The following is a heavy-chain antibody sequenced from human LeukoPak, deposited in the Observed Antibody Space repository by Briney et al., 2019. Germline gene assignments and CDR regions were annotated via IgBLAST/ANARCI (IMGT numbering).Heavy chain of an antibody. CDR1: GYTFTGYY. CDR2: INPNSGGT. J-gene: IGHJ6*02. Sequence: ALVKVSCKASGYTFTGYYMHWVRQAPGQGLEWMGWINPNSGGTNYAQKSQGWVTMTRDTSISTAYMELSRLRSDDTAVYYCARGPLYYYYGMDVWGQGTTVTVSS. CDR3: ARGPLYYYYGMDV. V-gene: IGHV1-2*04.